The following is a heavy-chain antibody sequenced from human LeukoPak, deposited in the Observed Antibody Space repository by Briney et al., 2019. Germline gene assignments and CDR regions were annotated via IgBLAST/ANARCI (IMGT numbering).Heavy chain of an antibody. D-gene: IGHD4-17*01. CDR3: ARDLREHDYGDYVGVLDS. Sequence: ASVKVSCKASGYTFTSYAMHWVRQAPGQRLEWMGWINAGNGNTKYSQKFQGRVTITRDTSASTACMELSSLRSEDTAVYYCARDLREHDYGDYVGVLDSWGQGTLVTVSS. CDR1: GYTFTSYA. J-gene: IGHJ5*01. V-gene: IGHV1-3*01. CDR2: INAGNGNT.